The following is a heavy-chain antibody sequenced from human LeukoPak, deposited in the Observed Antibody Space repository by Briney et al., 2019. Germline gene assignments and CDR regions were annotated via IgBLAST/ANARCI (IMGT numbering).Heavy chain of an antibody. CDR3: ARVRSGSSAGNYGMDV. CDR1: GFTFSSYW. D-gene: IGHD1-26*01. CDR2: INSDGSST. J-gene: IGHJ6*02. Sequence: GGSLRLSCAASGFTFSSYWMHWVRQAPGKGLVWVSRINSDGSSTTYADSEKGRFTISGDIAKNTLYLQMKSLRAEGTAVYYCARVRSGSSAGNYGMDVWGQGTTVTVSS. V-gene: IGHV3-74*01.